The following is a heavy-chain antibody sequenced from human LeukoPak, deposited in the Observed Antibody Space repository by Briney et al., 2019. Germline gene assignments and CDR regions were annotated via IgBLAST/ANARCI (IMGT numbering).Heavy chain of an antibody. J-gene: IGHJ3*02. Sequence: GESLKISCKGSGYSFTSYWIGWVRQMPGKGLEWMGIIYPGDSDTRYSPSFQGQVPISADKSISTAYLQWSSLKASDTAMYYCARQTNYYDSSGYYHEAFDIWGQGTMVTVSS. CDR2: IYPGDSDT. D-gene: IGHD3-22*01. CDR1: GYSFTSYW. CDR3: ARQTNYYDSSGYYHEAFDI. V-gene: IGHV5-51*01.